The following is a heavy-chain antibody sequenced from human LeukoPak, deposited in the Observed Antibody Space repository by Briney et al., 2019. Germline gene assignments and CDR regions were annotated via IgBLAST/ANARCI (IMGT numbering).Heavy chain of an antibody. V-gene: IGHV3-66*01. J-gene: IGHJ6*02. CDR2: IYSGGST. CDR3: ARAPQTPYYYYYYGMDV. Sequence: GGSLRLSCAASGFTVSSNYMSWVRQAPGKGLEWVSVIYSGGSTYYADSVKGRFTISRDNSKNTLYLQMNSLRAEDTAVYYCARAPQTPYYYYYYGMDVWGQGTTVTVSS. CDR1: GFTVSSNY.